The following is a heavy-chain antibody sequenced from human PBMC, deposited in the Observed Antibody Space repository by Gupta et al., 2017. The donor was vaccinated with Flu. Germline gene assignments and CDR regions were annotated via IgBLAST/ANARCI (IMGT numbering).Heavy chain of an antibody. CDR3: AKEGPGSSWYGGAYYYYGMDV. J-gene: IGHJ6*02. Sequence: GWVSAISGSGGSTYYADSVKGRFTISRDNSKNTLYLQMNSLRAEDTAVYYCAKEGPGSSWYGGAYYYYGMDVWGQGTTVTVSS. D-gene: IGHD6-13*01. V-gene: IGHV3-23*01. CDR2: ISGSGGST.